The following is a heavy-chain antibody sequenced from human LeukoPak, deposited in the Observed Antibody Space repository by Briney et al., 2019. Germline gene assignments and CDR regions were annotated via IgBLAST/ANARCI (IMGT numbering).Heavy chain of an antibody. Sequence: PGGSLRLSCAVSGYTVSTNYMSCVRQAPGKGLEWVAVIHSGGSTHYADAFKGRFSISRDDSKNTVYLQMTSLTAEDTGFYYCARDRTRPGRGVIFDDWGQGTLVTVSS. D-gene: IGHD3-10*01. CDR3: ARDRTRPGRGVIFDD. V-gene: IGHV3-66*01. J-gene: IGHJ4*02. CDR2: IHSGGST. CDR1: GYTVSTNY.